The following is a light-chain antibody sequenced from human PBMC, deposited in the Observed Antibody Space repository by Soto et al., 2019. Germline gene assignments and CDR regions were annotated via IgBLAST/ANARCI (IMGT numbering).Light chain of an antibody. J-gene: IGKJ5*01. V-gene: IGKV3-15*01. Sequence: ELVLTQSPATLSVSPGERATLSCRASQGVGSTLAWYQQAPGQAPRLLIYDASTRATGIPARFSGDGSGTEFTLTISSLQSEDFAVYYCQQYNNWPRTFGQGTRLEIK. CDR1: QGVGST. CDR2: DAS. CDR3: QQYNNWPRT.